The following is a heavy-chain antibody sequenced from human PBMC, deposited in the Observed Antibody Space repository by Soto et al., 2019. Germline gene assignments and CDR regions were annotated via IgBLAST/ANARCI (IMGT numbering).Heavy chain of an antibody. CDR1: GYTLTELS. CDR3: ATYDSSGYYYAPFDY. D-gene: IGHD3-22*01. CDR2: FDPEDGET. V-gene: IGHV1-24*01. Sequence: QVQLVQSGAEVKKPGASVKVSCKVSGYTLTELSMHCMRQAPGKGLEWMGGFDPEDGETIYAQKFQGRVTMTEDTSTDTAYMELSSLRSEDTAVYYCATYDSSGYYYAPFDYWGQGTLVTVSS. J-gene: IGHJ4*02.